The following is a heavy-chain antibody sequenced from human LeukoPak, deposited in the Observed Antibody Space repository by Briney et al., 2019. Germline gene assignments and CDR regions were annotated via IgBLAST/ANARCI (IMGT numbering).Heavy chain of an antibody. V-gene: IGHV3-11*06. Sequence: GGSLRLSCAASGFTFSDYYMSWIRQAPGKGLEWVSYISSSSSYTNYADSVKGRFTISRDNAKNSLYLQMNSLRAEDTAVYYCARVGVVVTAIDFYFDYRGQGTLVTVSS. D-gene: IGHD2-21*02. CDR1: GFTFSDYY. J-gene: IGHJ4*02. CDR3: ARVGVVVTAIDFYFDY. CDR2: ISSSSSYT.